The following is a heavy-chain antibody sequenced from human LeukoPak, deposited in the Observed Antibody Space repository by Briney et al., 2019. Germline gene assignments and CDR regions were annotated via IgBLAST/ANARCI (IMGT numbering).Heavy chain of an antibody. J-gene: IGHJ5*02. CDR1: GRSFSGYY. Sequence: PSETLSLTCAVYGRSFSGYYWTWIRQTPGKGLEWIGEINHSGITDYNPSLRSRVTISVDTSKNQFSLKLSSVTAADTAVYYCARTFLKGYYGSDWFDPWGQGTLVTVSS. D-gene: IGHD3-10*01. CDR2: INHSGIT. V-gene: IGHV4-34*01. CDR3: ARTFLKGYYGSDWFDP.